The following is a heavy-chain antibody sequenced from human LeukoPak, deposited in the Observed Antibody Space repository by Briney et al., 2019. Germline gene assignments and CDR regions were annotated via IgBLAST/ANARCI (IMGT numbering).Heavy chain of an antibody. Sequence: GGSLRLSCAASGFTFSSYAMSWVRQAPGKGLEWVSSISTSGDYIYYADSVKGRFTMSRDKAKNSLYLQMDSLRAEDTAVYYCARDLVLSRSVGASEKVDYWGQGTLVTVSS. V-gene: IGHV3-21*01. J-gene: IGHJ4*02. CDR2: ISTSGDYI. D-gene: IGHD1-26*01. CDR1: GFTFSSYA. CDR3: ARDLVLSRSVGASEKVDY.